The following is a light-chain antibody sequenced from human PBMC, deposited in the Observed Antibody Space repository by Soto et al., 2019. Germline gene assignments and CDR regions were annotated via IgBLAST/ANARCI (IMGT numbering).Light chain of an antibody. CDR3: MQGLQTPST. CDR2: LGF. Sequence: DLVMTQSPLSLPVTPGEPASISCRSSQSLLHSIGYHYLDWYLQKPGQSPQLLIYLGFNRASGVPDRFSCSGSGTDFTLKISRVEADDVGVYYCMQGLQTPSTFGQGTKVEFK. V-gene: IGKV2-28*01. CDR1: QSLLHSIGYHY. J-gene: IGKJ1*01.